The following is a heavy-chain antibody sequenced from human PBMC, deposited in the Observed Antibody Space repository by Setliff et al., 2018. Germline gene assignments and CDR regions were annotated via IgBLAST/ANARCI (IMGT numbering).Heavy chain of an antibody. CDR2: IHYDENER. CDR1: GFPLAIYG. V-gene: IGHV3-30*02. Sequence: GESLKISCVASGFPLAIYGIHCVRQAPGKGLEWVAFIHYDENERHYADSVKGRFTISRDDNTVYLQMNSLRPEDTAVYFCAKLGIDDFDIWGQGTMVTVSS. D-gene: IGHD7-27*01. CDR3: AKLGIDDFDI. J-gene: IGHJ3*02.